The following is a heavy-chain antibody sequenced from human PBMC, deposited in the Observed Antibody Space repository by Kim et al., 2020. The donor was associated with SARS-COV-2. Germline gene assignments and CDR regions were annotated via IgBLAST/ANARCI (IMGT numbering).Heavy chain of an antibody. D-gene: IGHD4-17*01. V-gene: IGHV4-59*13. CDR2: IYYSGST. CDR3: ARAASDYGDYGGFDY. CDR1: GGSISSYY. J-gene: IGHJ4*02. Sequence: SETLSLTCTVSGGSISSYYWSWIRQPPGKGLEWIGYIYYSGSTNYNPSLKSRVTISVDTSKNQFSLKLSSVTAADTAVYYCARAASDYGDYGGFDYWGQGTLVTVSS.